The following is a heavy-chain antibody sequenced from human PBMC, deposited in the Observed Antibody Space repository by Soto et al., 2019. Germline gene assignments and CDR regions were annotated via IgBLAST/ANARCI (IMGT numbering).Heavy chain of an antibody. Sequence: QVQLVESGGGLVKPGGSLRLSCAASAFTFSDYYMSWIRQAPGKGLEWVSYISSSGSTIYYADSVKGRFTISRDNAKNSLYLQMNSLRAEDTAVYYCASSYGSGSYYNFYYYYMDVWGKGTTVTVSS. V-gene: IGHV3-11*01. D-gene: IGHD3-10*01. CDR1: AFTFSDYY. J-gene: IGHJ6*03. CDR2: ISSSGSTI. CDR3: ASSYGSGSYYNFYYYYMDV.